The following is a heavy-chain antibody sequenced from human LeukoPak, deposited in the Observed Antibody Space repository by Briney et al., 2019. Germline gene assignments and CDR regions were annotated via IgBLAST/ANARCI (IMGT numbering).Heavy chain of an antibody. CDR2: IIPIFGTA. Sequence: ASVKVSCKASGGTFSSYAISWVRQAPGQGLEWMGGIIPIFGTANYAQKFQGRVTITADESTSTAYMELSSLRSEDTAVYYCARDNAPMVRGVIANWFDPWGQGTLVTVSS. D-gene: IGHD3-10*01. CDR1: GGTFSSYA. V-gene: IGHV1-69*01. CDR3: ARDNAPMVRGVIANWFDP. J-gene: IGHJ5*02.